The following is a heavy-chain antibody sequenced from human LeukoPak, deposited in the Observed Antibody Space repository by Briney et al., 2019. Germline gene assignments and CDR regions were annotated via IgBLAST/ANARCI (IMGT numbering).Heavy chain of an antibody. CDR1: GGSVSSHY. CDR2: IYYSGTT. Sequence: SETLSLTCTVSGGSVSSHYWSWFRQTPGERPEWIAFIYYSGTTNYNPSLKGRVTISIDSSKNQFSLKLSSVTAADTAIYYCARGTGFYDSSGHYYWGYFDSWGQGTLVPVSS. V-gene: IGHV4-59*02. D-gene: IGHD3-22*01. CDR3: ARGTGFYDSSGHYYWGYFDS. J-gene: IGHJ4*02.